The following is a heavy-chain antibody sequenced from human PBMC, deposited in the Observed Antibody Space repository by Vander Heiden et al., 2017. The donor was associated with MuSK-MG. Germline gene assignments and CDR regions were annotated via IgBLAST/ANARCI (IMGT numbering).Heavy chain of an antibody. Sequence: EVQLVEPGGDLVMPGGSRIVSCAASGFPSSYTRMRGVRRAPGKGLECVGRIKSKNDSGSTDYAAPVKGRFIISRDDSKNTLYLQMNSLKTEDTAVYYCTTEGPYSYGSGSFAPFDHWGQGTLVTVSS. D-gene: IGHD3-10*01. J-gene: IGHJ4*02. CDR1: GFPSSYTR. V-gene: IGHV3-15*01. CDR3: TTEGPYSYGSGSFAPFDH. CDR2: IKSKNDSGST.